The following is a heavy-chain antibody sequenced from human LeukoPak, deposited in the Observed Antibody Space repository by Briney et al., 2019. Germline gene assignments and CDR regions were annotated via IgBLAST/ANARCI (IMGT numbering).Heavy chain of an antibody. Sequence: ASVKVSCKVSGYTLTELSMHWVRQAPGKGLEWMGGFDPEDGETIYAQKFQGRVTMTEDTSTDTAYMELSSLRSEDTAVYYCATLGIGYSYGLIRYYFDYWGQGTLVTVSS. D-gene: IGHD5-18*01. CDR2: FDPEDGET. V-gene: IGHV1-24*01. CDR1: GYTLTELS. J-gene: IGHJ4*02. CDR3: ATLGIGYSYGLIRYYFDY.